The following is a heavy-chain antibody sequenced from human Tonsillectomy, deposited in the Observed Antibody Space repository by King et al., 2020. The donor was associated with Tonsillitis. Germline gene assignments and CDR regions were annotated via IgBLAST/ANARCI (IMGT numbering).Heavy chain of an antibody. CDR2: ISSSGST. CDR3: AREDFGDYPY. J-gene: IGHJ4*02. D-gene: IGHD4-17*01. V-gene: IGHV4-61*02. Sequence: QLQESGPGLVKPSQTLSLTCTVSGDSINSGPYYWNWIRQPAGKGLEWIGRISSSGSTNSNPSLKSRVTISVDTSENQFSLKLSSVTAADTAVYYFAREDFGDYPYWGQGTLVTVSS. CDR1: GDSINSGPYY.